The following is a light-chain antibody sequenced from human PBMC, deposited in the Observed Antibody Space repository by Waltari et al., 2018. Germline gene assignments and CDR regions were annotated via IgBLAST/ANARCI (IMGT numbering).Light chain of an antibody. CDR1: QHVGTS. CDR2: MAS. Sequence: DSQRTQPPSSLSASVGETLTISCRASQHVGTSLAWYQQKPGKAPKLLIYMASSLESGVPSRFSGSGSGTEFTLTISSLQPDDFATYSCQQYSSFSTFGQGTKV. J-gene: IGKJ2*01. CDR3: QQYSSFST. V-gene: IGKV1-5*03.